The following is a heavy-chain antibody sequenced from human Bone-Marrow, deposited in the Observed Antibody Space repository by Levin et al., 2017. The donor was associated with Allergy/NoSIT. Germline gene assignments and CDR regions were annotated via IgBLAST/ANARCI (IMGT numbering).Heavy chain of an antibody. J-gene: IGHJ4*02. Sequence: PGGSLRLSCAASGFTFSSYSMNWVRQAPGKGLEWVSSISSSSSYIYYADSVKGRFTISRDNAKNSLYLQMNSLRAEDTAVYYCARDSAAGGKDFDYWGQGTLVTGSS. CDR1: GFTFSSYS. D-gene: IGHD3-16*01. CDR2: ISSSSSYI. CDR3: ARDSAAGGKDFDY. V-gene: IGHV3-21*01.